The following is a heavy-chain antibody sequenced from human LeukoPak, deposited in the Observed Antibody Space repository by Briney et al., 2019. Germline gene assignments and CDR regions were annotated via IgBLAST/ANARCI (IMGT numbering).Heavy chain of an antibody. Sequence: PSETLSLTCAVYGDSFRGYYWSWIRQPPGKGLEWIGEINHSGSTNYNPSLKSRVTISVDTSKNQFSLKLSSVTAADTAVYYCARFVLPYYYGSGSHYFDYWGQGTLVTVSS. V-gene: IGHV4-34*01. D-gene: IGHD3-10*01. CDR2: INHSGST. CDR1: GDSFRGYY. J-gene: IGHJ4*02. CDR3: ARFVLPYYYGSGSHYFDY.